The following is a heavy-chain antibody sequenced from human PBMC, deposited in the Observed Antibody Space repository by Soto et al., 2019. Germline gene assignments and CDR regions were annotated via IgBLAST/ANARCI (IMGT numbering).Heavy chain of an antibody. V-gene: IGHV3-53*01. J-gene: IGHJ4*02. CDR3: ATSPGRNY. Sequence: GGSLRLSCAASGFTVSNNYMSWVRQAPGEGLEGVSVIYSAGNTFYSDSVKGRFTISRDNSKNTLYLQMSSLRAEDTAVYYCATSPGRNYWGQGTLVTVSS. CDR2: IYSAGNT. CDR1: GFTVSNNY. D-gene: IGHD4-17*01.